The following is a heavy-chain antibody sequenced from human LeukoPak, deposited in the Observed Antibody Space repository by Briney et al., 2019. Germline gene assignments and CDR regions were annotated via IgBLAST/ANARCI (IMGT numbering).Heavy chain of an antibody. V-gene: IGHV3-23*01. CDR2: ISGSGGST. CDR1: GFTFSSYA. D-gene: IGHD3-22*01. J-gene: IGHJ3*02. CDR3: ARTRSGYFLVGAFDI. Sequence: PGGSLRLSCAASGFTFSSYAMSWVRQAPGKGLEWVSAISGSGGSTYYADSVKGRFTISRDNSKNTLYLQMNSLRAEDTAVYYCARTRSGYFLVGAFDIWGQGTMVTVSS.